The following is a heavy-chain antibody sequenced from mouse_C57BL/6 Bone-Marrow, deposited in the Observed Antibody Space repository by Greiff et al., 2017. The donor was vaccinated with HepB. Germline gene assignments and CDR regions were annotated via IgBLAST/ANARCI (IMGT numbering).Heavy chain of an antibody. CDR2: ISSGGDYI. J-gene: IGHJ2*01. V-gene: IGHV5-9-1*02. CDR3: TRDRNTHYFDY. CDR1: GFTFSSYA. Sequence: DVMLVESGEGLVKPGGSLKLSCAASGFTFSSYAMSWVRQTPEKRLEWVAYISSGGDYIYYADTVKGRFTISRDNARNTLYLQMSSLKSEDTAMYYCTRDRNTHYFDYWGQGTTLTVSS.